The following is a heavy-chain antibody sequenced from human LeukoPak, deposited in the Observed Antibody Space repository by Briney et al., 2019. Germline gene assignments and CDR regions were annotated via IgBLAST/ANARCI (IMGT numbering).Heavy chain of an antibody. CDR1: GFTFSGSA. CDR3: AKVSSSRRPRIVVVPAAMPRYYYYGMDV. Sequence: GGSLRLSCAASGFTFSGSAMHWVRQASGKGLEWVCRIRGKTNTFATVYAESLKGRFTISRDNTMNTLYLQMNSLRAEDTAVYYCAKVSSSRRPRIVVVPAAMPRYYYYGMDVWGQGTTVTVSS. V-gene: IGHV3-73*01. J-gene: IGHJ6*02. D-gene: IGHD2-2*01. CDR2: IRGKTNTFAT.